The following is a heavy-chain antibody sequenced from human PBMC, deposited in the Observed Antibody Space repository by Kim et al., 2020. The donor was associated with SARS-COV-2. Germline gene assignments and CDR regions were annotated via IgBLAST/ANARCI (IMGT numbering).Heavy chain of an antibody. J-gene: IGHJ2*01. D-gene: IGHD3-22*01. Sequence: VKVSCKASGDTFSRFAINWVRQAPGQGLEWMGRIIPILGIANYAQKFQGKVTITADKSTSTVYMELSSLRSEDTAVYYCARDRSMIVVDKGLWYFDLWGRGTQVTVSS. CDR2: IIPILGIA. V-gene: IGHV1-69*10. CDR3: ARDRSMIVVDKGLWYFDL. CDR1: GDTFSRFA.